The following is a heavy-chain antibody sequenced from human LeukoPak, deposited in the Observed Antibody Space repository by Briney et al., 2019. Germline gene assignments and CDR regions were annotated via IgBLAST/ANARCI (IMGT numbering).Heavy chain of an antibody. D-gene: IGHD3-16*01. CDR3: ARRSVTFSFDY. Sequence: GASVKVSCKTSGYTFTSYNIHWVRLAPGQGLEWMGVVNPSSGDTSYEQKFQGRVTMTRDTSTNTVYMELSSLRSEGTAVYYCARRSVTFSFDYWGQGTLVTVSS. CDR2: VNPSSGDT. J-gene: IGHJ4*02. CDR1: GYTFTSYN. V-gene: IGHV1-46*01.